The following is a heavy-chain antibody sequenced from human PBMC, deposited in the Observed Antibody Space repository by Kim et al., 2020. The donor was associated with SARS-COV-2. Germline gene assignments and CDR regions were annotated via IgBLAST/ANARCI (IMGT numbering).Heavy chain of an antibody. Sequence: GSTYTADSGKGRFTISRHNAKNTLYLQMNSLRGEDTAVYCCRGTFDDFDIWGHGKMVTVSS. J-gene: IGHJ3*02. CDR2: GST. CDR3: RGTFDDFDI. V-gene: IGHV3-53*01. D-gene: IGHD1-1*01.